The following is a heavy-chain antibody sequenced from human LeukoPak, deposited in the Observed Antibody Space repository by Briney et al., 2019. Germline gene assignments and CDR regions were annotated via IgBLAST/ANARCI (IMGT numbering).Heavy chain of an antibody. J-gene: IGHJ4*02. CDR3: ARDAHSSGWYVFLPAREFDY. CDR1: GGSISSSSYY. D-gene: IGHD6-19*01. Sequence: PSETLSLTCTVSGGSISSSSYYWGWIRQPPGKGLEWIGSIYYSGSTYYNPSLKSRVTISVDTSKNQFSLKLSSVTAADTAVYYCARDAHSSGWYVFLPAREFDYWGQGTLVTVSS. CDR2: IYYSGST. V-gene: IGHV4-39*07.